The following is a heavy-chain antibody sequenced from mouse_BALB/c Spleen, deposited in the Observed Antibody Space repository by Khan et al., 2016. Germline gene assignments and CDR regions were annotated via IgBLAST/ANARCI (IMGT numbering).Heavy chain of an antibody. J-gene: IGHJ1*01. Sequence: LEESGPGLKKSGKTGKISCKASGYTFTNYGMNWVKQASGKCLKWMGWINTYSGESTYADDFKGRFASFLETSGHTAYLQINNLKNEDTATYFCARYRYYYGSSRYFNVWGAGTTVTVSS. CDR3: ARYRYYYGSSRYFNV. V-gene: IGHV9-3-1*01. CDR2: INTYSGES. CDR1: GYTFTNYG. D-gene: IGHD1-1*01.